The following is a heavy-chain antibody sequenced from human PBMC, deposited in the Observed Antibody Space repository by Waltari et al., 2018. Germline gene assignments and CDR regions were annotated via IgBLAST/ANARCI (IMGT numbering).Heavy chain of an antibody. D-gene: IGHD2-2*02. V-gene: IGHV1-69*12. CDR3: ARVSVVPAAIPPYYYYGMVV. CDR1: GGTFSSYA. CDR2: IIPIFGTA. J-gene: IGHJ6*02. Sequence: QVQLVQSGAEVKKPGSSVKVSCKASGGTFSSYAISWVRQAPGQGLEWMGGIIPIFGTATYAQKFQGRVTITADESTSTAYMELSSLRSEDTAVYYCARVSVVPAAIPPYYYYGMVVWGQGTTVTVSS.